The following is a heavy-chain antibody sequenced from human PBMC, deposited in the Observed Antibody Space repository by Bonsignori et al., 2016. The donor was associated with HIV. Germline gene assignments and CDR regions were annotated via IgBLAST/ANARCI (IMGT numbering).Heavy chain of an antibody. V-gene: IGHV1-2*02. CDR3: ARDRFDLGYSAYDFDF. D-gene: IGHD5-12*01. J-gene: IGHJ5*01. CDR1: GYTFTGYS. CDR2: INPKSGAT. Sequence: ASVKVSCKASGYTFTGYSMHWVRQAPGQGLEWMGWINPKSGATNYAQNFQGRVTMTRDTSISTIYMELTRLRSDDTAVFYCARDRFDLGYSAYDFDFWGQGTLVTVSS.